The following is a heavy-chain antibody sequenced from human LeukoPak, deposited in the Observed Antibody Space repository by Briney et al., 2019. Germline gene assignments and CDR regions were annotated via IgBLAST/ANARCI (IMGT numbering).Heavy chain of an antibody. CDR2: ISGSGTVT. CDR1: GFTFSNHA. CDR3: ARDWGEGFFSMAFDI. D-gene: IGHD3-16*01. J-gene: IGHJ3*02. V-gene: IGHV3-23*01. Sequence: GGSLRLSCAASGFTFSNHAMNWVRQAPGKGLEWVSIISGSGTVTYYADSVKGRFTISRDNSKNTLYLQMNSLRAEDTAVYYCARDWGEGFFSMAFDIWGQGTMVTVSS.